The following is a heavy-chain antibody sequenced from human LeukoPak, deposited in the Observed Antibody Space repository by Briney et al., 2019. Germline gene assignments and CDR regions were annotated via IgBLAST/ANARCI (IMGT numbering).Heavy chain of an antibody. Sequence: SQTLSLTCAVSGGSISSGGYSWSWIRQPPGKGLEWIGYIYHSGSTYYNPSLKSRVTISVDTSKNQFSLKLSSVTAADTAVYYCARRGYDILTGYGYYFDYWGQGTLVTVSS. D-gene: IGHD3-9*01. CDR3: ARRGYDILTGYGYYFDY. CDR2: IYHSGST. V-gene: IGHV4-30-2*03. J-gene: IGHJ4*02. CDR1: GGSISSGGYS.